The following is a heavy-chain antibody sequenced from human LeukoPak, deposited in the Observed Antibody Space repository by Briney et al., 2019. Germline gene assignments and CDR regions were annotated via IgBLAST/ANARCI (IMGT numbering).Heavy chain of an antibody. CDR1: GYTFTGYY. CDR3: ARERTPGSGYGVDY. D-gene: IGHD6-25*01. V-gene: IGHV1-2*02. Sequence: GASVKVSCKTSGYTFTGYYMHRVRQAPGQGLEWMGWINPNINGTNYAQKFQGRVTMTGDRSISTAYMELSRLRSDDTAVYYCARERTPGSGYGVDYWGQGTVVTVSS. J-gene: IGHJ4*02. CDR2: INPNINGT.